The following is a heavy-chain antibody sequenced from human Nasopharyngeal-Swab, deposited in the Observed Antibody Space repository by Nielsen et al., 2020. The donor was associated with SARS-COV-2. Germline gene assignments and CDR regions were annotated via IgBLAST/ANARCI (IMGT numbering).Heavy chain of an antibody. CDR3: ANWGHAFDI. J-gene: IGHJ3*02. V-gene: IGHV4-34*01. CDR1: GGSLSGSY. CDR2: VNHSGST. D-gene: IGHD3-16*01. Sequence: SETLSLTCAVYGGSLSGSYWSWIRQSPGKGLEWIGEVNHSGSTNYNPSLRSRVTISVDTSKNQFPLKMRSVTVADTAVYFCANWGHAFDIWGQGTMVTVSS.